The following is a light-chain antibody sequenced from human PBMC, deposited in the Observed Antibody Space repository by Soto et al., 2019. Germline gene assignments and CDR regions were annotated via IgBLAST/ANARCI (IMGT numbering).Light chain of an antibody. Sequence: QAVVTQEPSLTVSPGGTVTLTCGSNTGAVTSGHYPYWFQQKPGQAPRTLIYDATNKHSWTPARFAGSLLGGKAALTLSGAQPEDEAEYYCSLSYSGAVVFGGGSQLTVL. CDR3: SLSYSGAVV. CDR1: TGAVTSGHY. CDR2: DAT. J-gene: IGLJ3*02. V-gene: IGLV7-46*01.